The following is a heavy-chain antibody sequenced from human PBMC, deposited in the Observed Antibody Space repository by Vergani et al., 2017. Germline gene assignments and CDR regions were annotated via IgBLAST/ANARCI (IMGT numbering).Heavy chain of an antibody. CDR1: GITFWKFG. D-gene: IGHD5-12*01. J-gene: IGHJ3*01. CDR2: IRWNSGAV. Sequence: EVDLVESGGGLAQPGGSLRLSCEASGITFWKFGMHWVRQGPGKGLEWVSGIRWNSGAVDYADSVRGRFTISRDNAKNSLFLEMNSLRFEDTAVYFCTKGSFYYHDSAGHGYDPYTGFDLWGQGTLVTVSS. V-gene: IGHV3-9*01. CDR3: TKGSFYYHDSAGHGYDPYTGFDL.